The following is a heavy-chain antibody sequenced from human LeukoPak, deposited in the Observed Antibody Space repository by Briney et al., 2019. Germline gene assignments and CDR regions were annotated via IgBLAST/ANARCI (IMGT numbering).Heavy chain of an antibody. J-gene: IGHJ4*02. CDR1: GFTFASYS. CDR3: ARVSGRLERQSDLDY. V-gene: IGHV3-21*01. CDR2: ISGDSTYI. D-gene: IGHD1-1*01. Sequence: PGGSLRLSCVASGFTFASYSMNWVRQAPGKGLEWVSSISGDSTYIYNAGSVKGRFTISRDNAQASLYLQMISLRADDTAVYYCARVSGRLERQSDLDYWGQGTLVIVSS.